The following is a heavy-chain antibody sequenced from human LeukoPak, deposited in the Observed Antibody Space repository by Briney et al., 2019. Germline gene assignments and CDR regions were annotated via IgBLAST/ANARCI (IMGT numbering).Heavy chain of an antibody. D-gene: IGHD3-10*01. CDR1: GFTFSRYA. CDR2: ISTSGGST. CDR3: VGGFY. J-gene: IGHJ1*01. Sequence: GGSLRLSCSASGFTFSRYAMLGVRQAPGKGLEYVSAISTSGGSTYYADSVKGRFTISRDNSKNTLYLQTSTLRDEDTAVYYCVGGFYWGQGTLVTVSS. V-gene: IGHV3-64D*06.